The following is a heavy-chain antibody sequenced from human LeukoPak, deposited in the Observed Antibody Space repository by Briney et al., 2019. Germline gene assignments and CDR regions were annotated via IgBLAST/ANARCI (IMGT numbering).Heavy chain of an antibody. D-gene: IGHD6-19*01. J-gene: IGHJ4*02. CDR1: GYTFTSYW. CDR3: ARQPGIAVADPFDF. V-gene: IGHV5-10-1*01. Sequence: GESLKISCKGSGYTFTSYWISWVRQMPGKGLEWMGKIDPSDSYTIYSPSFQGHLTISGDKSISTVYLHWSSLQASDTAIYYCARQPGIAVADPFDFWGQGTLVTVSS. CDR2: IDPSDSYT.